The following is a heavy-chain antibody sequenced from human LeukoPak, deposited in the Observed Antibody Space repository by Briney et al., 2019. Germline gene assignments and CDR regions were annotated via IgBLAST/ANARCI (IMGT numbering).Heavy chain of an antibody. Sequence: SETLSLTCAVYGGSFSGYYWSWVRQPPGKGLEWIGEINHTGTTNYTPSLTSRVTISVDTSKNQFSLKLSSVTAADTAVYYCARGRGSYYFQHWGQGTLVTVSS. CDR1: GGSFSGYY. J-gene: IGHJ1*01. CDR2: INHTGTT. CDR3: ARGRGSYYFQH. V-gene: IGHV4-34*01. D-gene: IGHD3-10*01.